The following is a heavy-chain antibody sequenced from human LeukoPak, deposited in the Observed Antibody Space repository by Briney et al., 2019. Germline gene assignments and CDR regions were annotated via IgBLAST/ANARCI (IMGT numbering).Heavy chain of an antibody. CDR3: ARGRSWYGGVWFDP. CDR2: IYYSGST. V-gene: IGHV4-39*01. J-gene: IGHJ5*02. Sequence: SETLSLTCTVSGGSISSSSYYWGWIRQPPGKGLEWIGSIYYSGSTYYNTTLKSRVTISVDTSKNQFSLKLSSVTAADTAVYYCARGRSWYGGVWFDPWGQGTLVTVSS. CDR1: GGSISSSSYY. D-gene: IGHD6-13*01.